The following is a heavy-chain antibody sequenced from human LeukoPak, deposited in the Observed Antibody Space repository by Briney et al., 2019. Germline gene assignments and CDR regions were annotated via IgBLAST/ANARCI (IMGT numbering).Heavy chain of an antibody. CDR1: GYTFTGYY. J-gene: IGHJ4*02. Sequence: GASVKVSCKASGYTFTGYYMHWVRQAPGQGLEWMGWINPNSGGTNYAQKFQGRVTMTRDTSISTAYMELSRLRSDDTAVYYCAKDDSGSYDLQPKADYWGQGTLVTVSS. CDR3: AKDDSGSYDLQPKADY. V-gene: IGHV1-2*02. CDR2: INPNSGGT. D-gene: IGHD1-26*01.